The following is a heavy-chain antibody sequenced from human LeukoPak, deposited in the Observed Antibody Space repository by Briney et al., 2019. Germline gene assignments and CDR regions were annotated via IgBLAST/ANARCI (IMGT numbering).Heavy chain of an antibody. CDR1: GGSISSGGYY. D-gene: IGHD1-7*01. Sequence: PSETLSLTCTVSGGSISSGGYYWSWIRQPPGKGLEWIGYIYHSGSTYYNPSLKGRVTISVDRSKNQFSLKLSSVTAADTAVYYCARDVELRYFDYWGQGTLVTVSS. V-gene: IGHV4-30-2*01. CDR2: IYHSGST. CDR3: ARDVELRYFDY. J-gene: IGHJ4*02.